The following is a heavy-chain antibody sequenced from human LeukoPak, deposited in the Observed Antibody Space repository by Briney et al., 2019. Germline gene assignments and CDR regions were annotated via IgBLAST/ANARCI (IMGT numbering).Heavy chain of an antibody. D-gene: IGHD3-22*01. Sequence: GASVKVSCKASGYTSTNYAISWVRQAPGQGLEWMGWINPNSGGTNYAQKFQGRVTMTRDTSISTAYMELSRLRSDDTAVYYCARDLSPYYYDSSGYWDYWGQGTLVTVSS. V-gene: IGHV1-2*02. J-gene: IGHJ4*02. CDR3: ARDLSPYYYDSSGYWDY. CDR2: INPNSGGT. CDR1: GYTSTNYA.